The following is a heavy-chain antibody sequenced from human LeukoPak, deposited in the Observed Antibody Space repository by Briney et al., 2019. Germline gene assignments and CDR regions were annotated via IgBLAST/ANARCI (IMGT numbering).Heavy chain of an antibody. CDR3: ARTKNYSSGWYYYGMDV. V-gene: IGHV4-34*01. CDR2: INHSGST. J-gene: IGHJ6*02. CDR1: GGSFSGYY. D-gene: IGHD6-19*01. Sequence: PSETLSLTCAVYGGSFSGYYWSWIRQPPGKGLEWIGEINHSGSTNYNPSLKSRVTISVDTSKNQFSLKLSSVTAADTAVYYCARTKNYSSGWYYYGMDVWGQGTTVTVSS.